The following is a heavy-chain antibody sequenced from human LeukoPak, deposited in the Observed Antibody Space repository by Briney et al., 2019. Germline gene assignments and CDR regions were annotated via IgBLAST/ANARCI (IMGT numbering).Heavy chain of an antibody. Sequence: GGSLRLSCAASGSTFSTYSMNWVRQAPGKGLEWVSYISSSSSTIYYADSVKGRFTISRDNAKNSLYLQMNSLRDEDTAVYYCARVGCSGTTCYSGYYYYYYGMDVWGQGTTVTVSS. D-gene: IGHD2-2*01. CDR1: GSTFSTYS. V-gene: IGHV3-48*02. CDR2: ISSSSSTI. J-gene: IGHJ6*02. CDR3: ARVGCSGTTCYSGYYYYYYGMDV.